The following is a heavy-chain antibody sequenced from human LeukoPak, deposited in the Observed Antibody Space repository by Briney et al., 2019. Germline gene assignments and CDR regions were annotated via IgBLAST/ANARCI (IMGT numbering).Heavy chain of an antibody. J-gene: IGHJ4*02. D-gene: IGHD1-26*01. CDR1: GYSFPSYD. CDR2: MNPNSGNR. V-gene: IGHV1-8*01. CDR3: ARGLRVGSYYFDN. Sequence: ASVKVSCKASGYSFPSYDINWVRQASGQGLEWMGWMNPNSGNRGYAHKFQGRVTMTRNTSISTVYMELSSLRSEDTAMYYCARGLRVGSYYFDNWGQGTLVTVSS.